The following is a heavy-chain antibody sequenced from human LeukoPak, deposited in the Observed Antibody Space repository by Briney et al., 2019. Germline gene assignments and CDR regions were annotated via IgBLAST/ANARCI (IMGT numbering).Heavy chain of an antibody. CDR1: GFTFSSYG. J-gene: IGHJ4*02. V-gene: IGHV3-30*18. Sequence: GGSLILSCAASGFTFSSYGMHWVRQAPGKGLEWVAVISYDGSNKYYADSVKGRFTISRDNSKNTLYLQMNSLRAEDTAVYYCAKDQEVSSGWHDGGFDYWGQGTLVTVSS. CDR2: ISYDGSNK. CDR3: AKDQEVSSGWHDGGFDY. D-gene: IGHD6-19*01.